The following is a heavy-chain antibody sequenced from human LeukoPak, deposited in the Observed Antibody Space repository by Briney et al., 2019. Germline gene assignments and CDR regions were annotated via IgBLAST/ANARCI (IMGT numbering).Heavy chain of an antibody. J-gene: IGHJ4*02. CDR1: HFTFSHFG. V-gene: IGHV3-33*06. D-gene: IGHD4-11*01. Sequence: GGSLRLSCVASHFTFSHFGMHWVRQAPGKGLEWVAVIWNDGSSQYYADSVKGRFTISRDNSQNTVYLQMNSLRVEDTAVYYCAKDAQRGFHYSNSLEKWGQGTLVIVSS. CDR3: AKDAQRGFHYSNSLEK. CDR2: IWNDGSSQ.